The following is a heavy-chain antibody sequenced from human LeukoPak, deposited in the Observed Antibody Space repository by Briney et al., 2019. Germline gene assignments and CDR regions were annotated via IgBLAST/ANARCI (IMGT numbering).Heavy chain of an antibody. CDR3: ARPGRDSTDDWHFDL. V-gene: IGHV4-59*08. J-gene: IGHJ2*01. CDR2: VAYSGRT. Sequence: SETLSLTCIVSGGSISSYYWNWIRQPPGKVLEWIGYVAYSGRTDYNPSLKSRVTISIDTSKNQFSLKLTSVTAADTAVYYCARPGRDSTDDWHFDLWGRGTLVTVSS. D-gene: IGHD2-21*02. CDR1: GGSISSYY.